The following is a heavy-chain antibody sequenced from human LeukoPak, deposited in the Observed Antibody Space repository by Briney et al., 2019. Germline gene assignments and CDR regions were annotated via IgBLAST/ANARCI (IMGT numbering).Heavy chain of an antibody. CDR2: INHSGST. Sequence: PSETLSLTCTVSGGSISSYYWSWIRQPPGKGLEWIGEINHSGSTNYNPSLKSRVTISVDTSKNQFSLKLSSVTAADTAVYYCARAPAVSITMNAVGMDVWAKGPRSPSP. CDR1: GGSISSYY. J-gene: IGHJ6*02. CDR3: ARAPAVSITMNAVGMDV. D-gene: IGHD3-22*01. V-gene: IGHV4-34*01.